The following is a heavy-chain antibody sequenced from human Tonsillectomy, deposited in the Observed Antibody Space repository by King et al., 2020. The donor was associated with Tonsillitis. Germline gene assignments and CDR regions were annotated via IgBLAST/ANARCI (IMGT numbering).Heavy chain of an antibody. D-gene: IGHD4-17*01. Sequence: QLVQSGAEVRKPGESLKISCKGSGYSFSNYWIGWVRQMPGKGLEWMGIIYPGDSETRYSPPFQGQVTISADKSITTAYLQWSSLKASDTAIYYCARQYYGDPHRTFDYWGQGTLVTVSS. J-gene: IGHJ4*02. CDR2: IYPGDSET. V-gene: IGHV5-51*01. CDR3: ARQYYGDPHRTFDY. CDR1: GYSFSNYW.